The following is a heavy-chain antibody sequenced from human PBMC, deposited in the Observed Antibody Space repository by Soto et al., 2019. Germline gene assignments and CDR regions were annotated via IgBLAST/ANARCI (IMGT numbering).Heavy chain of an antibody. D-gene: IGHD3-3*01. V-gene: IGHV3-53*01. CDR3: ARSLLEWFSSGMDV. CDR1: GFTVSITD. J-gene: IGHJ6*02. Sequence: PGGSLELSCAASGFTVSITDMSWVRQPPGKGLEWVSVIYSGGSTYYADSVKGRFTISRDNSKNTLYLQMNSLRAEDTAVYYCARSLLEWFSSGMDVWGQGTTVTVSS. CDR2: IYSGGST.